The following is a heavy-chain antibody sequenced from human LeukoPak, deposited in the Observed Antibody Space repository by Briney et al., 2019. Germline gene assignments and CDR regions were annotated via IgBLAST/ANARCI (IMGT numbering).Heavy chain of an antibody. V-gene: IGHV3-48*01. CDR1: GFTFNSYS. CDR2: ISSSSSTI. Sequence: GGSLRLSCAASGFTFNSYSMNWVRQAPGKGLEWVSYISSSSSTIYYADSVKGRFTISRDNAKNSLYLQMNSLRAEDTAVYYCARGGSGWFEYFQHWGQGTLVTVSS. CDR3: ARGGSGWFEYFQH. D-gene: IGHD6-19*01. J-gene: IGHJ1*01.